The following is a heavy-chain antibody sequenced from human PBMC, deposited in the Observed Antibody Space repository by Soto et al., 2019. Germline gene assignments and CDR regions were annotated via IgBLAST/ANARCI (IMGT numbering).Heavy chain of an antibody. CDR1: GFTFSSYG. Sequence: GGSLRLSCAASGFTFSSYGMHWVRQAPGKGLEWVAVISYDGSNKYYADSVKGRFTISRDNSKNTLYLQMNSLRAEDTAVYYCAKGYGYGLGGLDYWGPGTLVTVSS. J-gene: IGHJ4*02. D-gene: IGHD5-18*01. CDR3: AKGYGYGLGGLDY. CDR2: ISYDGSNK. V-gene: IGHV3-30*18.